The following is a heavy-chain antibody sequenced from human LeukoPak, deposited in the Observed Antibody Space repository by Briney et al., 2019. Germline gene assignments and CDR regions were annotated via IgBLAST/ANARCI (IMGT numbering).Heavy chain of an antibody. V-gene: IGHV1-2*02. J-gene: IGHJ4*02. CDR3: ARDRYGDGFAHCDD. Sequence: GASVKVSCKASGYTFTSYAMHWVRQAPGQGLEWMGWITPSDGTNYPQKFQGRVAITRDTSITTAYMDLSRLTSDDTAVYYCARDRYGDGFAHCDDWGQGALVTVSS. D-gene: IGHD5-24*01. CDR1: GYTFTSYA. CDR2: ITPSDGT.